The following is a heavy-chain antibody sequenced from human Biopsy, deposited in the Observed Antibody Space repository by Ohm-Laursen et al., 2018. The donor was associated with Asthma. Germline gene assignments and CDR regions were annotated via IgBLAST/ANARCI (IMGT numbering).Heavy chain of an antibody. V-gene: IGHV4-31*03. CDR3: ARIPRRSGSYFVDY. CDR2: IHHSGTS. Sequence: TLSLTCPVSGDSITSGGCCWNWIRQHPGKGLEWIGYIHHSGTSYFNPSLKSRVSFSRDTSKNQFSLRLSSVTAADTATYYCARIPRRSGSYFVDYWGQGTLVTVSS. CDR1: GDSITSGGCC. D-gene: IGHD3-22*01. J-gene: IGHJ4*02.